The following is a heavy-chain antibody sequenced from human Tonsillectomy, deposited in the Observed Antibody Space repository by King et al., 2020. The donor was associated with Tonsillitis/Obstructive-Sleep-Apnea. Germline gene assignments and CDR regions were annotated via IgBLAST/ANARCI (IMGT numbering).Heavy chain of an antibody. CDR1: GYSFTNYW. D-gene: IGHD6-19*01. CDR2: IGPSDSYT. V-gene: IGHV5-10-1*01. CDR3: ARLQYSGGWYAVY. J-gene: IGHJ4*02. Sequence: QLVQSGAEVKKPGASMRISCKGSGYSFTNYWINWVRQVPGKGLEWMGWIGPSDSYTNYNPYFQGNVTITADKSISTAYLQWSSLKASDTAMYYCARLQYSGGWYAVYWGQRPLVTVSS.